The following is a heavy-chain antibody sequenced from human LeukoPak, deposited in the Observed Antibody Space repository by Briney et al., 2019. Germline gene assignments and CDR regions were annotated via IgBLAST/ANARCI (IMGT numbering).Heavy chain of an antibody. J-gene: IGHJ6*02. D-gene: IGHD3-10*01. CDR1: GGSISSGGYS. CDR3: AREAVAGGSGSNYYYYGVDV. CDR2: IYHSGST. V-gene: IGHV4-30-2*01. Sequence: PSETLSLTCAVSGGSISSGGYSWSWIRQPPGKGLEWIGYIYHSGSTNYNPSLKSRVTISVDTSKNHFSLKLSSVTAADTAVYYCAREAVAGGSGSNYYYYGVDVWGQGTTVTVSS.